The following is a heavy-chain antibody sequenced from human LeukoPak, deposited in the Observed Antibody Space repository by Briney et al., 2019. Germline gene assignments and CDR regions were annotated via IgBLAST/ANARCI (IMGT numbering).Heavy chain of an antibody. Sequence: SETLSLTCAVYGGSFSGYYWSWIRQPPGKGLEWIGEINHSGSTNYNPSLKSRVTISVDTSKNQFSLKLSSVTAADTAVYYCARDRGYDILTGYYTGHWYDPWGQGTLVTVPS. V-gene: IGHV4-34*01. CDR1: GGSFSGYY. CDR2: INHSGST. D-gene: IGHD3-9*01. CDR3: ARDRGYDILTGYYTGHWYDP. J-gene: IGHJ5*02.